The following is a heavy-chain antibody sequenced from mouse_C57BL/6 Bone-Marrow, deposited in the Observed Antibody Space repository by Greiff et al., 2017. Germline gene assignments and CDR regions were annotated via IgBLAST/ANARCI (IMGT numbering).Heavy chain of an antibody. CDR1: GYAFSSSW. V-gene: IGHV1-82*01. CDR3: ARDDGYYPLYFDY. Sequence: VQLQQSGPELVKPGASVKISCKASGYAFSSSWMNWVKQRPGKGLEWIGRIYPGDGDTNYNGKFKGKATLTADKSSSTAYMQLSSLTSEDSAVYFCARDDGYYPLYFDYWSQGTTLTVSS. D-gene: IGHD2-3*01. CDR2: IYPGDGDT. J-gene: IGHJ2*01.